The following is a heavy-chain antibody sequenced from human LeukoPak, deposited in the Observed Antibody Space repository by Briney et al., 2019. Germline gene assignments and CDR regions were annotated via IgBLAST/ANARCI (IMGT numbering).Heavy chain of an antibody. J-gene: IGHJ4*02. CDR2: INTDGSST. CDR3: AKPYGGGYYFFDN. D-gene: IGHD5-12*01. CDR1: GFTFKNYW. Sequence: GGSLRLSCAASGFTFKNYWMHWVRQTPGKGLVWVSRINTDGSSTTFADSVKGRFTISRDNAKNTLYLQMNSLRAEDTAVYYCAKPYGGGYYFFDNWGQGTLVTVSS. V-gene: IGHV3-74*01.